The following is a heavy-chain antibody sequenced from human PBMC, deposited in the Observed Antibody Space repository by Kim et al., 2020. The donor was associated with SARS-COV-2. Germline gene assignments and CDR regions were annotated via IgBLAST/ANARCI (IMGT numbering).Heavy chain of an antibody. V-gene: IGHV3-23*01. CDR1: GFTFSSST. CDR3: AKETSIPVAGD. CDR2: ITGGGYT. D-gene: IGHD6-19*01. Sequence: GGSLRLSCAASGFTFSSSTMSWVRQAPGKGPEWVSAITGGGYTYYAGSVKGRFTISRDNSKNTLYLQMNSLRAEDTALYYCAKETSIPVAGDWGQGTLVTVSS. J-gene: IGHJ4*02.